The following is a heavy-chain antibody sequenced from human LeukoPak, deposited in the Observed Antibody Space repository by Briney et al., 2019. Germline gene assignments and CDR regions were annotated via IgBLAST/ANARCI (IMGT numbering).Heavy chain of an antibody. CDR2: ISGSGGST. CDR1: GFTFSSYA. D-gene: IGHD3-10*01. J-gene: IGHJ5*02. V-gene: IGHV3-23*01. Sequence: PGGSLRLSCAASGFTFSSYAMSWVRQAPGKGLEWVSAISGSGGSTYYADSVKGRFTISRDNSKDTLYLQMNSLRAEDTAVYYCAKDFGTKDYGSGSYKGDWFDPWGQGTLVTVSS. CDR3: AKDFGTKDYGSGSYKGDWFDP.